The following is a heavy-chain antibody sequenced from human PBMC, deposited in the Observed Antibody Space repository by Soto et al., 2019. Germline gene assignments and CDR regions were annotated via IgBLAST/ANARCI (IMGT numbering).Heavy chain of an antibody. D-gene: IGHD3-16*01. Sequence: MQMVESGGGSVQPGGSLRLSCAASGFPFSHYWMHWVRQTPGKGLVWVSRINPAGTITNHADSVEGRFTISKDNADCALFLQMNSLSAEDTAIYYCTSDTFGLRDTWGQGTLVTVSS. CDR1: GFPFSHYW. CDR3: TSDTFGLRDT. CDR2: INPAGTIT. V-gene: IGHV3-74*01. J-gene: IGHJ5*02.